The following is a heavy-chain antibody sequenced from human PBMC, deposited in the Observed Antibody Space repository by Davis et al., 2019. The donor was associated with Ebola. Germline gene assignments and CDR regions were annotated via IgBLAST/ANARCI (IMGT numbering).Heavy chain of an antibody. V-gene: IGHV1-2*05. CDR1: GYTFTGYY. Sequence: ASVKVSCKASGYTFTGYYMHWVRQAPGQGLEWMGRINPNSGGTNYAQKFQGRVTMTRDTSISTAYMELSRLRSDDTVVYYCARGAYCSGGSCYYFDYWGQGTLVTVSP. D-gene: IGHD2-15*01. CDR2: INPNSGGT. CDR3: ARGAYCSGGSCYYFDY. J-gene: IGHJ4*02.